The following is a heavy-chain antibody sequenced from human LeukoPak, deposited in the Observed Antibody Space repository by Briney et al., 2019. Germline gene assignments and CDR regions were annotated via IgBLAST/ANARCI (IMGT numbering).Heavy chain of an antibody. CDR2: IYTSGST. CDR1: GGSISSYY. D-gene: IGHD3-16*01. CDR3: AKGEPSLDAFDI. V-gene: IGHV4-4*07. J-gene: IGHJ3*02. Sequence: SETLSLTCTVSGGSISSYYWSWIRQPAGKGLEWIGRIYTSGSTNYNPSLKSRVTISVDTSKNQFSLKLSSVTAADTAVYYCAKGEPSLDAFDIWGQGTMVTVSS.